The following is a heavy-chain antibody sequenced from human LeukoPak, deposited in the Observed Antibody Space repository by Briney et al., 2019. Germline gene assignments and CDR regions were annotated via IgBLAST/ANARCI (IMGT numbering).Heavy chain of an antibody. CDR3: AKDPYYYDNSAYDAFDI. J-gene: IGHJ3*02. CDR2: ISYDGSTK. D-gene: IGHD3-22*01. Sequence: GGSLRLSCAASGFTFSTYGMHWVRQAPGKGLEWVAVISYDGSTKYYADSVKGRFTISRDNSKNTLYLSMNSLRAEDTAVYYCAKDPYYYDNSAYDAFDIWGQGTMVTVSP. CDR1: GFTFSTYG. V-gene: IGHV3-30*18.